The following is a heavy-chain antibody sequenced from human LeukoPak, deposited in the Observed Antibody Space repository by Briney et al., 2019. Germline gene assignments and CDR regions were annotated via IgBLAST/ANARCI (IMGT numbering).Heavy chain of an antibody. CDR2: INPNSGGT. CDR3: ARAQGYCSSTSCYHYYYYMDV. D-gene: IGHD2-2*01. J-gene: IGHJ6*03. Sequence: ASVKVSCKASRSTFTGYYMHWVRQAPGQGLEWMGRINPNSGGTNYAQKFQGRVTMTRDTSISTAYMELSRLRSDDTAVYYCARAQGYCSSTSCYHYYYYMDVWGKGTTVTVSS. V-gene: IGHV1-2*06. CDR1: RSTFTGYY.